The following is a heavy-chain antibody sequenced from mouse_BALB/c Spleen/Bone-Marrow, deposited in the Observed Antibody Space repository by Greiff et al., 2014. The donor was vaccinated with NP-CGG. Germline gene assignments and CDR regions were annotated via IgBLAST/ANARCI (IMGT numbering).Heavy chain of an antibody. CDR2: IWADGST. CDR1: GFSLTNYG. Sequence: QVQLKDPGPGLVAPSQSLSITCTVSGFSLTNYGVHWVRQPPGKGLEWLGVIWADGSTNYNSALMSRLSISKDNSKSQVFFKMNSLQTDDTAMYYCARITTATGAMDYWGQGTSVTVSS. D-gene: IGHD1-2*01. J-gene: IGHJ4*01. CDR3: ARITTATGAMDY. V-gene: IGHV2-9*02.